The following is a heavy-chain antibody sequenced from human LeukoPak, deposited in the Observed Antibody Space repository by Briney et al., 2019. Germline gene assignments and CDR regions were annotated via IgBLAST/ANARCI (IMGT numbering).Heavy chain of an antibody. D-gene: IGHD3-10*01. J-gene: IGHJ4*02. CDR3: ARERGGYYYGSGSYYNVNYFDY. V-gene: IGHV4-31*03. Sequence: PSETLSLTCTVSGGSISSGGYYWSWIRQHPGKGLEWIGYIYYSGSTYYNPSLKSRVTISVDTSKNQFSLKLSSVTAADTAVYYCARERGGYYYGSGSYYNVNYFDYWGQGTLVTVSS. CDR2: IYYSGST. CDR1: GGSISSGGYY.